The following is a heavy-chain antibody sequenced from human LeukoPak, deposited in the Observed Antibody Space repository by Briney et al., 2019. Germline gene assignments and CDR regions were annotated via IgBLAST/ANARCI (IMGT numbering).Heavy chain of an antibody. CDR3: ARDRGGDTVSYFDY. V-gene: IGHV1-2*06. D-gene: IGHD2-21*01. Sequence: ASVKVSYKASGYTITGYYLHWVRQAPGQGLEWMGRINPNSGGTNSAQKFQGRITMTRDTSLSTAYMELSGLRSDDTAVYYCARDRGGDTVSYFDYWGQGTLVTVSS. J-gene: IGHJ4*02. CDR2: INPNSGGT. CDR1: GYTITGYY.